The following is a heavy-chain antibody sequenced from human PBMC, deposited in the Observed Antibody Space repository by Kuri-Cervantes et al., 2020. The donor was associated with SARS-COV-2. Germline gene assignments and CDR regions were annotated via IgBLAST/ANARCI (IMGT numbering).Heavy chain of an antibody. CDR2: ISGSGGST. J-gene: IGHJ4*02. CDR3: AKGSIVVVVPAAKDY. D-gene: IGHD2-2*01. V-gene: IGHV3-23*01. CDR1: GFTVSSNY. Sequence: LTCAASGFTVSSNYMSCVSQAPGKGLEWVSAISGSGGSTYYADYVKGRFTISRDNSKNTLYLQMNSLRAEDTAVYYCAKGSIVVVVPAAKDYWGQGTLVTVSS.